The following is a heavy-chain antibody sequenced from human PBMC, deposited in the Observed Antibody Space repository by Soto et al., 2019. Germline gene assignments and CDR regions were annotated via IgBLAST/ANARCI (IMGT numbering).Heavy chain of an antibody. CDR3: ARVESVAARPIDY. V-gene: IGHV4-30-4*01. CDR2: IYYSGST. Sequence: SETLSLTCTVSGGSISSGGYYWSWIRQPPGKGLEWIGYIYYSGSTYYNPSLKSRVTISVDTSKNQFSLKLSSVTAADTAVYYCARVESVAARPIDYWGQGTLVTVSS. J-gene: IGHJ4*02. D-gene: IGHD6-6*01. CDR1: GGSISSGGYY.